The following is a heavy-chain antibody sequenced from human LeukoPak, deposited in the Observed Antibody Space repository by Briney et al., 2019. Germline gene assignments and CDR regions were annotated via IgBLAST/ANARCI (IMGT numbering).Heavy chain of an antibody. Sequence: ASVKVSCKASGYTFTSYDINWVRQATGQGLEWMGWMNPNSGNTGYAQKFQGRVTMTRNTSISTAYMELSSLRSEDTAVYYCARDGGPSIAAAGHYYMDVWGKGTTVTVSS. J-gene: IGHJ6*03. CDR3: ARDGGPSIAAAGHYYMDV. CDR2: MNPNSGNT. CDR1: GYTFTSYD. D-gene: IGHD6-13*01. V-gene: IGHV1-8*01.